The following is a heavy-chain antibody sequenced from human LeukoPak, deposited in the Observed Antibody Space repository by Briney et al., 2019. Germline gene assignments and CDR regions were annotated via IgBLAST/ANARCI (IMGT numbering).Heavy chain of an antibody. CDR3: ALGAMVVPSGYYYYYMDV. V-gene: IGHV1-69*05. D-gene: IGHD4-23*01. CDR2: IIPIFGTA. Sequence: ASVKVSCKASGYTFTSYGISWVRQAPGQGLEWMGGIIPIFGTANYAQKFQGRVTITTDESTSTAYMELSSLRSEDTAVYYCALGAMVVPSGYYYYYMDVWGKGTTVTVSS. CDR1: GYTFTSYG. J-gene: IGHJ6*03.